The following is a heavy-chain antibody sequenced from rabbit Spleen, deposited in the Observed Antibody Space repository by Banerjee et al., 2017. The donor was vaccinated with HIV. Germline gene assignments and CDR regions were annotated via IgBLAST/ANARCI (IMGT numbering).Heavy chain of an antibody. CDR2: IDTGSSGST. J-gene: IGHJ4*01. D-gene: IGHD2-1*01. Sequence: QSLEESGGDLVKPGASLTLTCTASGVSFSSSSYMCWVRQAPGKGLEWIACIDTGSSGSTWYASWVNGRFTISKTSSTTVTLQMTSLTAADTATYFCARGSATMTMVITGFYLNLWGPGTLVTVS. CDR3: ARGSATMTMVITGFYLNL. V-gene: IGHV1S40*01. CDR1: GVSFSSSSY.